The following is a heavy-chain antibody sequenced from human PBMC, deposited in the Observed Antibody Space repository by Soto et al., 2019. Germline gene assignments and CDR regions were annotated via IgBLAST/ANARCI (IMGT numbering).Heavy chain of an antibody. D-gene: IGHD6-19*01. Sequence: EVQVVESGGGLVQPGGSLRLSCAVSGFALSRYWMSWVRQAPGKGLEWVANIKEDGSEKHYVDSVKGRFTISRDNAKNSLYLQMNSLRAEDTAVYYCARVAVRGQGTLVTVSS. CDR1: GFALSRYW. CDR3: ARVAV. J-gene: IGHJ4*02. CDR2: IKEDGSEK. V-gene: IGHV3-7*05.